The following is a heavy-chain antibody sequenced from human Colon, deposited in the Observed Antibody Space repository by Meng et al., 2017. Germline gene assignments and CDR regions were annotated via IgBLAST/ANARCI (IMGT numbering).Heavy chain of an antibody. J-gene: IGHJ4*02. CDR2: IKQDGSDK. Sequence: GESLKISCAASGFTFNNYWMTWVRQAPGKGLEWVANIKQDGSDKYYVDSVKGRFTISRDNANNSLYLQMNSLRADDTAVYYCAREEYASGNFYFDYWGQGTLVTVSS. CDR3: AREEYASGNFYFDY. V-gene: IGHV3-7*01. CDR1: GFTFNNYW. D-gene: IGHD3-10*01.